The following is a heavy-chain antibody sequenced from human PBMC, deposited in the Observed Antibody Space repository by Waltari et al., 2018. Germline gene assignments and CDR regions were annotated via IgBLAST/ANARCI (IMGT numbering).Heavy chain of an antibody. CDR1: AYSTSSAYY. D-gene: IGHD3-16*02. CDR3: AGAHELHLGELSFPFDY. Sequence: QVQLQESGPGLVKPSETLPLTCTVPAYSTSSAYYWGWIRHPPGKGLEWNGSISHSERTYYSTTLKSRVTISVDMSKNQYSLKLSSVPAADTAVYYCAGAHELHLGELSFPFDYWGQGTLVTVSS. J-gene: IGHJ4*02. V-gene: IGHV4-38-2*02. CDR2: ISHSERT.